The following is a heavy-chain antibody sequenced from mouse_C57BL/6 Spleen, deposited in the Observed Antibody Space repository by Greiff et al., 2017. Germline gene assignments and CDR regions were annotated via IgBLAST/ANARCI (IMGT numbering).Heavy chain of an antibody. CDR1: GFTFSSYG. CDR2: ISSGGSYT. J-gene: IGHJ2*01. D-gene: IGHD4-1*01. Sequence: EVKLVESGGDLVKPGASLKLSCAASGFTFSSYGMSWVRQTPDKRLEWVATISSGGSYTYYPDSVKGRFTISRDNAKNTLYLQMSSLKSEDTAMYYCARHETGTRYFDYWGQGTTLTVSS. CDR3: ARHETGTRYFDY. V-gene: IGHV5-6*02.